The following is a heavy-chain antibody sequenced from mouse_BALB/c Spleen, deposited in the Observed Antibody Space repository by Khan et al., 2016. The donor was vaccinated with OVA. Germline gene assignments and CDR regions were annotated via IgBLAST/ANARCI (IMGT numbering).Heavy chain of an antibody. Sequence: VQLQESGPGLVAPSQNLSITCTVSGFSLTDYGVSWIRQPPGKGLEWLGVIWGGGTTYYNSALKSRLSISKDNSKSQVFLKMNRLQTDDTAMYYCAKGVWSYYFALDYWGQGTSVTVSS. CDR2: IWGGGTT. CDR3: AKGVWSYYFALDY. D-gene: IGHD2-10*02. V-gene: IGHV2-6-5*01. CDR1: GFSLTDYG. J-gene: IGHJ4*01.